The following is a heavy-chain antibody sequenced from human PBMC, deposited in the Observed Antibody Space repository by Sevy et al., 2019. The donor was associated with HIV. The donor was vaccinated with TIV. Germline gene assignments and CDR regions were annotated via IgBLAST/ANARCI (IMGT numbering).Heavy chain of an antibody. J-gene: IGHJ4*02. CDR1: GFTFSSYA. Sequence: GGSLRLSCVASGFTFSSYAMSWVRQAPGKGLEWVSAISGSGGSTYYADSVKGRFTISRDNSKNTLYLQMNSLRAEDTAVYYCAKEPGDCSGGSCLYFDYWGQGTLVTVSS. V-gene: IGHV3-23*01. CDR2: ISGSGGST. D-gene: IGHD2-15*01. CDR3: AKEPGDCSGGSCLYFDY.